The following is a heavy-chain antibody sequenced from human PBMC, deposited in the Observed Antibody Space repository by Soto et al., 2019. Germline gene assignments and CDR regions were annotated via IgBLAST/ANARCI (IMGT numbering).Heavy chain of an antibody. D-gene: IGHD5-18*01. CDR1: DISFSSYW. V-gene: IGHV3-23*01. J-gene: IGHJ5*02. CDR3: AKDLRAMANWFDP. CDR2: ISGSGGST. Sequence: GGSLRLSCAASDISFSSYWMNWVRQAPGKGLEWVSAISGSGGSTYYADSVKGRFTISRDNSKNTLYLQMNSLRAEDTAVYYCAKDLRAMANWFDPWGQGTLVTVSS.